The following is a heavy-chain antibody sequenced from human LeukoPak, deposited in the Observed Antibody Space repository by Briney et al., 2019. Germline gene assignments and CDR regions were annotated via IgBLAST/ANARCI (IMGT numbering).Heavy chain of an antibody. Sequence: RASVKVSCKASGYTFTGYYMHWVRQAPGQGLEWMGWINPNSGGTNYAQKFQGRVTMTRDTSISTAYMELSRLTSDDTAVYYCARDGALLRYFDWLSAAYFDYWGQGTLVTVSS. CDR1: GYTFTGYY. J-gene: IGHJ4*02. V-gene: IGHV1-2*02. CDR2: INPNSGGT. D-gene: IGHD3-9*01. CDR3: ARDGALLRYFDWLSAAYFDY.